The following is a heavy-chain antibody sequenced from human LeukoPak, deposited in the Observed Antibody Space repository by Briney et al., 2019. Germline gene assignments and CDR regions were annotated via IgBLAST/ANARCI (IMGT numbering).Heavy chain of an antibody. CDR3: ARILASVWGELGY. CDR1: GFSFSSYG. D-gene: IGHD6-19*01. J-gene: IGHJ4*02. Sequence: PGGSLRLSCAGSGFSFSSYGMHWFRHAPGKCLEWMSFIRCDGSNKYYADSVKGRFTISRDNSKNTLYLQMNRLRAEDTAVYYCARILASVWGELGYWGKGTLVTVSS. CDR2: IRCDGSNK. V-gene: IGHV3-30*02.